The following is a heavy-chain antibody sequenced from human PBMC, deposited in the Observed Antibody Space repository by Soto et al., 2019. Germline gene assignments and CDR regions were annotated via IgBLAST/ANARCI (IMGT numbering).Heavy chain of an antibody. CDR1: GFTFSNDE. CDR2: ISYTGNTI. CDR3: ARDQMRFWTGYPFDY. V-gene: IGHV3-48*03. Sequence: GGPLRLSCTDTGFTFSNDEMHWIRQAPVKGLEWVSYISYTGNTIYYADSVRGRFTISRDNAKNSLYLQMNSLRAEDTAVYYCARDQMRFWTGYPFDYWGQGTLVTVSS. D-gene: IGHD3-3*01. J-gene: IGHJ4*02.